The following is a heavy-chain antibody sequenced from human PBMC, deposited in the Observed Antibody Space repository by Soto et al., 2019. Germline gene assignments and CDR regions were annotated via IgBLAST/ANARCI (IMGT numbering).Heavy chain of an antibody. CDR2: INHSGST. J-gene: IGHJ4*02. CDR1: GGSFSDYY. CDR3: GREGGYRGLVDY. V-gene: IGHV4-34*01. D-gene: IGHD6-25*01. Sequence: SETLSLTCAVYGGSFSDYYWSWIRQPPGKGLEWIGEINHSGSTKYNPSLKSRVTISVDTSKNQFSLGLSSVTAADTAVYYCGREGGYRGLVDYWGQGTLVTVSS.